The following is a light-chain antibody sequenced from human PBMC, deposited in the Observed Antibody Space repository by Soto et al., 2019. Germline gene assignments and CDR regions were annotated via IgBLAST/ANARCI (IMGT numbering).Light chain of an antibody. J-gene: IGKJ1*01. CDR3: QQYGTSPRT. CDR1: QSVRSSY. V-gene: IGKV3-20*01. CDR2: GVS. Sequence: EIVLTQSPGTLSLSPGERATLSCRASQSVRSSYLAWYQQKLGQAPRLLIYGVSNRATGIPDRFSGSGSGTDFTLTISRLESEDFAVYYCQQYGTSPRTFGQGTKVKIK.